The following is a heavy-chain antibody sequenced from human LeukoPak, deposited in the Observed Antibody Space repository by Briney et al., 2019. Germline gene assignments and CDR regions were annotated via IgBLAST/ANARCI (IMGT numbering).Heavy chain of an antibody. D-gene: IGHD3-22*01. CDR2: MYYSGST. V-gene: IGHV4-30-4*01. J-gene: IGHJ5*02. CDR3: ARPHYYDSRIDP. Sequence: PSQTLSLTCTVSGGSISSGDYYWSWLRQPPGKGLEWIAYMYYSGSTYYNPSLKSRVTMSADTSKNQLSLKLSSVTAADTAVYYCARPHYYDSRIDPWGQGILVTVSS. CDR1: GGSISSGDYY.